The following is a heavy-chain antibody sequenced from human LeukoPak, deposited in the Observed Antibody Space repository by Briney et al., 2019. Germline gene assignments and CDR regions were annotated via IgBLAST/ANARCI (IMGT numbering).Heavy chain of an antibody. CDR2: ISAYNGNT. CDR3: ARGYSSGWFLVDYFDY. CDR1: GYTFTSYG. D-gene: IGHD6-19*01. Sequence: ASVKVSCKASGYTFTSYGISWVRQAPGQGLEWMGWISAYNGNTNYAQKLQGRVTMTTDTSTSTVYMELSSLRSEDTAVYYCARGYSSGWFLVDYFDYWGQGTLVTVSS. V-gene: IGHV1-18*01. J-gene: IGHJ4*02.